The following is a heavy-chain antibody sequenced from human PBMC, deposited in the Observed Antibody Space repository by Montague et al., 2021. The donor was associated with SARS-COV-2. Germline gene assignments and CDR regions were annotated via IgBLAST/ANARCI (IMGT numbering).Heavy chain of an antibody. J-gene: IGHJ6*02. CDR1: GFSLSNSGVG. Sequence: PALVKPTQTLTLTCTFSGFSLSNSGVGVGWIRQPPGTALEWLARIDWDDDKYYSTSLKTRLTISKDTSKNQVVLTMTNMDPVDTATYYCARTPRSLFMDVWGQGTTVTVSS. V-gene: IGHV2-70*11. CDR2: IDWDDDK. D-gene: IGHD4-17*01. CDR3: ARTPRSLFMDV.